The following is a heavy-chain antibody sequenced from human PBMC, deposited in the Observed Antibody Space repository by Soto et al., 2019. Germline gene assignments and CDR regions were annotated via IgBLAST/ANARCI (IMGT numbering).Heavy chain of an antibody. J-gene: IGHJ4*02. V-gene: IGHV4-30-2*01. D-gene: IGHD5-18*01. CDR1: GASFSGYF. Sequence: SETLSLTCAVYGASFSGYFCSWIRQPPGKGLEWIGYIYHSGSTYYNPSLKSRVTISVDRSKNQFSLKLSSVTAADTAVYYCARAPRGYSYGRGFDYWGQGTLVTVPS. CDR3: ARAPRGYSYGRGFDY. CDR2: IYHSGST.